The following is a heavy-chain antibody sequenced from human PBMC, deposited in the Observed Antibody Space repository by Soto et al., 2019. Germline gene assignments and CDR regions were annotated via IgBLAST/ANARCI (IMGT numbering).Heavy chain of an antibody. V-gene: IGHV3-73*01. CDR3: TGDDDYYYYMDV. CDR2: IRSKANSYAT. J-gene: IGHJ6*03. D-gene: IGHD1-1*01. Sequence: GGSLRLSCAASGFTFSGSAMHWVRQASGKGLEWVGRIRSKANSYATAYAASVKGRFTISRDDSKNTAYLQMNSLKTEDTAVYYCTGDDDYYYYMDVWGKGTTVTVSS. CDR1: GFTFSGSA.